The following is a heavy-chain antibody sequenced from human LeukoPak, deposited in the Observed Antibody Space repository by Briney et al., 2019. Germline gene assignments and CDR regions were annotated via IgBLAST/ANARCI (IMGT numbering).Heavy chain of an antibody. D-gene: IGHD3-16*02. CDR3: AKDIADPGGY. Sequence: PGGFLRLSCAASGFTFSSYAMHWVRQAPGKGLEWVAVISYDGSNKYYADSVKGRFTISRDNSKNTLYLQMNSLRPEDTAVYYCAKDIADPGGYWGQGTLVTVSS. V-gene: IGHV3-30-3*01. CDR1: GFTFSSYA. CDR2: ISYDGSNK. J-gene: IGHJ4*02.